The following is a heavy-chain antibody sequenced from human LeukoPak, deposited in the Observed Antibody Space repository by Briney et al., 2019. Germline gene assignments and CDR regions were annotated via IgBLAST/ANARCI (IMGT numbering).Heavy chain of an antibody. Sequence: GGAPRLSCAAPGFTFSSYWMSWGRQAPGKGLEWVGQISQDGSEKYYVDSVRGRFTFSRDNAKNSVYLQMNSLRAEDTAVYYCARDSSGTTFDYWGQGTLVTVSS. D-gene: IGHD1-7*01. V-gene: IGHV3-7*01. CDR3: ARDSSGTTFDY. CDR1: GFTFSSYW. J-gene: IGHJ4*02. CDR2: ISQDGSEK.